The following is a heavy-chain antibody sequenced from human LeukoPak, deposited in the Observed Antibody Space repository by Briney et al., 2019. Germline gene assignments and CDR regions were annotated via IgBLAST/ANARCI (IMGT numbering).Heavy chain of an antibody. Sequence: PSETLSLTCTVSAGSISSYYWSWIRQPPGKGLEWIGYIYYSGSTNYNPSLKSRVTISVDTSKNQFSLKLSSVTAADTAVYYCARVGNRPYWGQGTLVTVTS. D-gene: IGHD1-14*01. CDR3: ARVGNRPY. V-gene: IGHV4-59*01. CDR1: AGSISSYY. CDR2: IYYSGST. J-gene: IGHJ4*02.